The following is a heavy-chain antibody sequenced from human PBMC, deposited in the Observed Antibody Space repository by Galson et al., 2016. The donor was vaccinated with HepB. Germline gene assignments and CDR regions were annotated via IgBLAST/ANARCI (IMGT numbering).Heavy chain of an antibody. Sequence: SLRLSCAASGLTFSSYVMNWVRQAPGKGLEWVSSISNSGGSTYNAGSVKGRFTISRDNSKNIVHLQMNSLRAEDSAVYYWVATLRMRGMDVWGQGTTVTVSS. CDR1: GLTFSSYV. V-gene: IGHV3-23*01. CDR2: ISNSGGST. CDR3: VATLRMRGMDV. D-gene: IGHD2-21*02. J-gene: IGHJ6*02.